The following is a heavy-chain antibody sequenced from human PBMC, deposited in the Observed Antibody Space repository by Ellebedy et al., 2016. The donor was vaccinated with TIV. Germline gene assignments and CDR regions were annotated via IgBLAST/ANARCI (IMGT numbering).Heavy chain of an antibody. Sequence: GGSLRLSCAASGFSFRSYWMSWVRQAPGKGLEWVANINQDGSDKYYVDFVKGRFTISRDNAKNSLYLQLNSLRVDDTAVYFCASDGSYGDYRSPMHALSMWGQGTMVTVSS. CDR3: ASDGSYGDYRSPMHALSM. V-gene: IGHV3-7*01. D-gene: IGHD4-17*01. CDR2: INQDGSDK. J-gene: IGHJ3*02. CDR1: GFSFRSYW.